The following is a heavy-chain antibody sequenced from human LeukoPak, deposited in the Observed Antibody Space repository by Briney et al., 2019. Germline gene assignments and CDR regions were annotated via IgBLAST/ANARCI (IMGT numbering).Heavy chain of an antibody. D-gene: IGHD3-10*01. Sequence: SETLSLTCTVSGGSIRSYYWSWLRQPPGKGLEWIAYIYYSGSTNYNPCLKSRVTISIDTSKNQFSLKLSSVTAADTAVYYCARAVGGDGSGSLWGPGTLVTVSS. V-gene: IGHV4-59*01. CDR2: IYYSGST. J-gene: IGHJ4*02. CDR3: ARAVGGDGSGSL. CDR1: GGSIRSYY.